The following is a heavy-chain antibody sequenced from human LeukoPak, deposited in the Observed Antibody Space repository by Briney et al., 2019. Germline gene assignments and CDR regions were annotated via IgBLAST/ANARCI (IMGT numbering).Heavy chain of an antibody. J-gene: IGHJ4*02. CDR1: GFTFSDYY. Sequence: GGSLRLSCAASGFTFSDYYMNWIRQAPGKGLEWVSYISSGGSTIYYADSVKGRFTISRDNAKNSLYLQMNSLRAEDTAVYYCARDRLGVAGMNYWGQGTLVTVSS. D-gene: IGHD6-19*01. CDR2: ISSGGSTI. V-gene: IGHV3-11*01. CDR3: ARDRLGVAGMNY.